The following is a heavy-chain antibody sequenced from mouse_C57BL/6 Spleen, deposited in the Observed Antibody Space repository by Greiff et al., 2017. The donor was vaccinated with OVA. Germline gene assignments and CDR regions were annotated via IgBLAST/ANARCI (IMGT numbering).Heavy chain of an antibody. D-gene: IGHD2-4*01. Sequence: VQLQQSGPELVKPGASVKISCKASGYTFTDYYMNWVKQSHGKSLEWIGDINPNNGGTSYNQKFKGKATLTVDKSSSTAYMALRSLTSEDSAVYYCARGADYDGAWFAYWGQGTLVTVSA. CDR2: INPNNGGT. CDR3: ARGADYDGAWFAY. V-gene: IGHV1-26*01. J-gene: IGHJ3*01. CDR1: GYTFTDYY.